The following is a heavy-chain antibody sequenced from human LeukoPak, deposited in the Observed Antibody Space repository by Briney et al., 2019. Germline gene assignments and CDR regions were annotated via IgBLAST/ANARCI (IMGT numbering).Heavy chain of an antibody. D-gene: IGHD3-10*01. V-gene: IGHV3-21*01. CDR3: ARATHLLWFGELLGTQYYFDY. J-gene: IGHJ4*02. CDR1: GFTFSSYS. Sequence: GGPLRLSCAASGFTFSSYSMNWVRQAPGKGLEWVSSISSSSSYIYYADSVKGRFTISRDNAKNSLYLQMNSLRAEDTAVYYCARATHLLWFGELLGTQYYFDYWGQGTLVTVSS. CDR2: ISSSSSYI.